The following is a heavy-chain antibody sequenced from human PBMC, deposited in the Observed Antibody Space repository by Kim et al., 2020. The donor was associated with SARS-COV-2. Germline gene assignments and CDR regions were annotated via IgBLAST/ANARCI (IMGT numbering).Heavy chain of an antibody. V-gene: IGHV4-34*01. J-gene: IGHJ4*02. CDR2: INHSGST. CDR3: ARESGYSSGWFDY. D-gene: IGHD6-19*01. Sequence: SETLSLTCAVYGGSFSGYYWSWIRQPPGKGLEWIGEINHSGSTNYNPSLKSRVTISVDTSKNQFSLKLSSVTAADTAVYYCARESGYSSGWFDYWGQGTL. CDR1: GGSFSGYY.